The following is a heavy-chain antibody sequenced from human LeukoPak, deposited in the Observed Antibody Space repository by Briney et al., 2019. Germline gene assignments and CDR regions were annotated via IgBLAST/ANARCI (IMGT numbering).Heavy chain of an antibody. D-gene: IGHD2-2*02. CDR1: GFTFSDYY. J-gene: IGHJ4*02. Sequence: GGSLRLSCAASGFTFSDYYMSWIRQAPGKGLEWVSYISSSGSTIYYADSVKGRFTISRDNAKNSLYLQMNSLGAEDTAVYYCAREPLPAAIIDAKGVFDYWGQGTLVTVSS. V-gene: IGHV3-11*01. CDR3: AREPLPAAIIDAKGVFDY. CDR2: ISSSGSTI.